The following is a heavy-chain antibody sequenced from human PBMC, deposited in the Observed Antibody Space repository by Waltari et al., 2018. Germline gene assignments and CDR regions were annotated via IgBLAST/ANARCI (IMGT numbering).Heavy chain of an antibody. D-gene: IGHD3-22*01. V-gene: IGHV3-23*03. CDR2: IYSGGST. CDR3: AKDGTLAYYYDSSGLDAFDI. Sequence: EVQLLESGGGLVQPGGSLRLSCAASGFTFSSYALSWVRQAQGKGLEWVSVIYSGGSTYYADSVKGRFTISRDNSKNTLYLQMNSLRAEDTAVYYCAKDGTLAYYYDSSGLDAFDIWGQGTMVTVSS. J-gene: IGHJ3*02. CDR1: GFTFSSYA.